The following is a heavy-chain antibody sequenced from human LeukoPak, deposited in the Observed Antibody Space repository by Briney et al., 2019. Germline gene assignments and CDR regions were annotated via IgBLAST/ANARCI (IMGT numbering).Heavy chain of an antibody. CDR1: GGPFSGYY. D-gene: IGHD3-10*01. V-gene: IGHV4-34*01. CDR2: INHSGST. Sequence: SETLSLTCAVYGGPFSGYYWSWIRQPPGKGLEWIGEINHSGSTNYNPSLKSRVTISVDTSKNQFSLKLSSVTAADTAVYYCARGAMVRGVIMYNWFDPWGQGTLVTVSS. J-gene: IGHJ5*02. CDR3: ARGAMVRGVIMYNWFDP.